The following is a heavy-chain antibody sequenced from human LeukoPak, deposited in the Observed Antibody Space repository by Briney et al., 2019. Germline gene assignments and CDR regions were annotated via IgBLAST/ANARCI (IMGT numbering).Heavy chain of an antibody. V-gene: IGHV3-33*06. CDR1: GFTFSSYG. CDR2: IWYDGSNK. J-gene: IGHJ6*03. Sequence: GGSLRLSCAASGFTFSSYGMHWVRQAPGKGLEWVAVIWYDGSNKYYADSVKGRFTISRDNSKNTLYLQMNSLRAEDTAVYYCAKEGSSGRYFDYYYYMDVWGKGTTVTVSS. CDR3: AKEGSSGRYFDYYYYMDV. D-gene: IGHD6-19*01.